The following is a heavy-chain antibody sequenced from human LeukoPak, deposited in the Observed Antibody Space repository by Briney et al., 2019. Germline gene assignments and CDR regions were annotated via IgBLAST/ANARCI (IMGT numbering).Heavy chain of an antibody. CDR1: GGSISSYY. V-gene: IGHV4-59*01. CDR3: ARDIYGYGSFDP. D-gene: IGHD5-18*01. Sequence: SETLSLTCTVSGGSISSYYWSWIRQPPGKGLEWIGYIYYSGSTNYNPSLKSRVTISVDTSKNQFSLELSSVTAADTAVYYCARDIYGYGSFDPWGQGTLVTVSS. J-gene: IGHJ5*02. CDR2: IYYSGST.